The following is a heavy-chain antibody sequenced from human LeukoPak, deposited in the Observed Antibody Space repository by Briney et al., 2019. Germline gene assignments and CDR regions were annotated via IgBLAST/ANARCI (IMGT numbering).Heavy chain of an antibody. CDR2: IIPIFGTA. CDR3: ATNSDWRFDY. CDR1: GYTFTSYA. Sequence: GASVKVSCKASGYTFTSYAISWVRQAPGQGLEWMGGIIPIFGTANYAQKFQGRVTITTDESTSTAYMELSSLRSEDTAVYYCATNSDWRFDYWGQGTLVTVSS. V-gene: IGHV1-69*05. D-gene: IGHD6-19*01. J-gene: IGHJ4*02.